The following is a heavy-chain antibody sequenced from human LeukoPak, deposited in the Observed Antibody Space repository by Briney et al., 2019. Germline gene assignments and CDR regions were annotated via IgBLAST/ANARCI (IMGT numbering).Heavy chain of an antibody. J-gene: IGHJ4*02. D-gene: IGHD3-22*01. V-gene: IGHV1-46*01. CDR1: GYTFTSYY. CDR2: INPSGGST. Sequence: ASVKVSCKASGYTFTSYYMHWVRQAPGQGLEWMGIINPSGGSTSYAQKFEGRVTMTRDMCTSTVYMELSSLRSEDTAVYYCAREAVRYYDSSGYYPNFDYWGQGTLVTVSS. CDR3: AREAVRYYDSSGYYPNFDY.